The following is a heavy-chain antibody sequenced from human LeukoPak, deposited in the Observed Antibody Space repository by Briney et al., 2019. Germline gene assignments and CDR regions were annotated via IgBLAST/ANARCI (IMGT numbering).Heavy chain of an antibody. D-gene: IGHD6-13*01. CDR2: IYYSGST. CDR3: ARALEQQLDYYCYGMDV. CDR1: GGSISSYY. Sequence: PSETLSLTCTVSGGSISSYYWSWIRQPPGKGLEWIGYIYYSGSTNYNPSLKSRVTISVDTSKNQFSLKLSSVTAADTAVYYCARALEQQLDYYCYGMDVWGQGTTVTVSS. V-gene: IGHV4-59*01. J-gene: IGHJ6*02.